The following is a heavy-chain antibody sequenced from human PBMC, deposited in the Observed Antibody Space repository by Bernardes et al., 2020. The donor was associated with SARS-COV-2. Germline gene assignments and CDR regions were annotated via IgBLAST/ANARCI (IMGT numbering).Heavy chain of an antibody. D-gene: IGHD4-17*01. V-gene: IGHV4-30-4*01. CDR1: GGSISSGDYY. CDR2: IYYSGST. J-gene: IGHJ4*02. Sequence: SETLSLTRTVSGGSISSGDYYWSWIRQPPGKGLEWIGYIYYSGSTYYNPSLKSRVTISVDTSKNQFSLKLSSVTAADTAVYYCAREARSYDYGGRLDYWGQGTLVTVSS. CDR3: AREARSYDYGGRLDY.